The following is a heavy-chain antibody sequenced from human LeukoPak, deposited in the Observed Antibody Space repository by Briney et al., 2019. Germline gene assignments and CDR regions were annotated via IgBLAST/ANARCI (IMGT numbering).Heavy chain of an antibody. CDR2: ISSRSTYI. CDR1: GFTLSNYS. D-gene: IGHD1-26*01. CDR3: AREPRGTYCGDAFDL. Sequence: GGSLRLSCAASGFTLSNYSVNWVRQAPGKGLEWVSSISSRSTYIYYADSVKGRFTISRDNAKNSLSLQMNSLRVEDTAVYFCAREPRGTYCGDAFDLWGPGTMVTVSS. V-gene: IGHV3-21*01. J-gene: IGHJ3*01.